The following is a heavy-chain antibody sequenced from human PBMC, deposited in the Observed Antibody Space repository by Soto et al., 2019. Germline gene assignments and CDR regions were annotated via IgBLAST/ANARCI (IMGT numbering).Heavy chain of an antibody. D-gene: IGHD2-2*02. J-gene: IGHJ5*02. CDR2: INTNTGNP. V-gene: IGHV7-4-1*01. CDR3: ARDIVVVPAAIQGSAYNWFDP. CDR1: GYTFTSYA. Sequence: ASVKVSCKASGYTFTSYAMNWVRQAPGQGLEWMGWINTNTGNPTYAQGFTGRFVFSLDTSGSTAYLQICSLKAEDTAVYYCARDIVVVPAAIQGSAYNWFDPWGQGTLVTVSS.